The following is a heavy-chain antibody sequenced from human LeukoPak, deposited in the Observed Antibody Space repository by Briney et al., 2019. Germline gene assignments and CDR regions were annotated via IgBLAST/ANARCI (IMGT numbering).Heavy chain of an antibody. CDR2: ISYSGDT. V-gene: IGHV4-39*01. J-gene: IGHJ4*02. D-gene: IGHD3-22*01. CDR3: ARLNYYDKSGYYTQPKFDY. CDR1: GGFLSSSRYF. Sequence: SETLSLTCSVSGGFLSSSRYFWSWIRQPPGKGLEWIGTISYSGDTYYSPSLKSRVTISVDPSKNQFSLKLTSVSAADTAVFYCARLNYYDKSGYYTQPKFDYWGQGTLVTVSS.